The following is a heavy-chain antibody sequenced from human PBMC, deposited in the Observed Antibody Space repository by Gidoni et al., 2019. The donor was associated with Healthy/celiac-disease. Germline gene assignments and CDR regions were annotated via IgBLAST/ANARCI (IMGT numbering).Heavy chain of an antibody. CDR2: IYYSGST. CDR1: GGSISSGGYY. J-gene: IGHJ6*02. CDR3: AGGGYSGYNPKSSNYYYYGMDV. Sequence: QVQLQESGPGLVKPSQTLSLTCTVSGGSISSGGYYWSWIRQTPGKGLEWIGYIYYSGSTYYNPALKSRFTISVDTSKNQFSLKLSSGTAADTACYYCAGGGYSGYNPKSSNYYYYGMDVWGQGTTVTVSS. V-gene: IGHV4-31*03. D-gene: IGHD5-12*01.